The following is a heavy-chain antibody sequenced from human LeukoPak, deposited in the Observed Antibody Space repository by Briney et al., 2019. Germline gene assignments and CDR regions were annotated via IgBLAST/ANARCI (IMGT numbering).Heavy chain of an antibody. CDR2: ISGSGGST. Sequence: GGSLRLSCAPSGFTFSSYAMSWVRQAPGKGLEWVSAISGSGGSTYYADSVKGRFTISRDNSKNTLYLQMNSLRAEDTAVYYCAKDLDYGDYSFDYWGQGTLVTVSS. D-gene: IGHD4-17*01. V-gene: IGHV3-23*01. CDR3: AKDLDYGDYSFDY. CDR1: GFTFSSYA. J-gene: IGHJ4*02.